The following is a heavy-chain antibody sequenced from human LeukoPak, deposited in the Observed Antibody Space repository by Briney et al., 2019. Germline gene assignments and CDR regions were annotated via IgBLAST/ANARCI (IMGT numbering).Heavy chain of an antibody. CDR2: LSGSGGST. CDR3: AKDRARITPESFDY. CDR1: GFTFSSYA. J-gene: IGHJ4*02. Sequence: PGGSLRLFRAASGFTFSSYAMSWVRHAPGNGLELVSALSGSGGSTYYADSVKGRFTISRDNSKNTLYLQMNSLRAEDTAVYYCAKDRARITPESFDYWGQGTLVTVSS. D-gene: IGHD3-10*01. V-gene: IGHV3-23*01.